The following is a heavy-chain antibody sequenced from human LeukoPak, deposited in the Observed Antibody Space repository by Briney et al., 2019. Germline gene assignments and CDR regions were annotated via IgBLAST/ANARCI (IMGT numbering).Heavy chain of an antibody. CDR3: VRDIGWYRFDY. D-gene: IGHD6-19*01. J-gene: IGHJ4*02. CDR1: GFSFGSFW. CDR2: VKPDGSET. Sequence: GGSLRLSCAASGFSFGSFWMTWVRQAPGKGLEWVAHVKPDGSETKYVDSVKGRFTISRDNAKNSLFLLMNSLGVEDTAVYYCVRDIGWYRFDYWGRGTLVTVSS. V-gene: IGHV3-7*03.